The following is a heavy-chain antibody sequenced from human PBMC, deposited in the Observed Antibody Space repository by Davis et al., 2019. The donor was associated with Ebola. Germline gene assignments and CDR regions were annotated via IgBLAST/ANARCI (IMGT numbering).Heavy chain of an antibody. CDR2: VSTRSSYI. CDR1: GFTFSSYT. D-gene: IGHD2-2*01. J-gene: IGHJ4*02. Sequence: GESLKISCIGSGFTFSSYTMNWVRQAPGKGLEWVSSVSTRSSYIHYADSVKGRFTISRDDAKNSVYLQMSSLGAEDTAVYYCVRDSSSSVYWGQGTLVTVSS. CDR3: VRDSSSSVY. V-gene: IGHV3-21*01.